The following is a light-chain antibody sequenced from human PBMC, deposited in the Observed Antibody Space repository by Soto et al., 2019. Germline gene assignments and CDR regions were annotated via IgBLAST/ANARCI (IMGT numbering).Light chain of an antibody. J-gene: IGKJ1*01. Sequence: EIVLTQSPGILSLSPGARATLSCTASQTVAHNSLAWYQQRPCQAPRLLIDGTSPRATGISDRISGSGSRTAFTLPISSQQPDDFAVYYCQQYVKTPRTFGQGTKVQFK. CDR1: QTVAHNS. V-gene: IGKV3-20*01. CDR2: GTS. CDR3: QQYVKTPRT.